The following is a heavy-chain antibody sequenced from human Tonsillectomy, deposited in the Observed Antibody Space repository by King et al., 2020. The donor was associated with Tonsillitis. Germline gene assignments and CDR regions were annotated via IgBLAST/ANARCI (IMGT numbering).Heavy chain of an antibody. Sequence: QLQESGPGLVKPSETLSLTCTVSGGSISSYYWSWFRQPPGKGLEWIGYIYYSGSTNYNPSLKSRVTISVDTSKNQFSLKLSSVTATDTAVYYCARGGSFRGSYGHWGQGTLVTVSS. D-gene: IGHD1-26*01. CDR3: ARGGSFRGSYGH. V-gene: IGHV4-59*01. CDR1: GGSISSYY. CDR2: IYYSGST. J-gene: IGHJ4*02.